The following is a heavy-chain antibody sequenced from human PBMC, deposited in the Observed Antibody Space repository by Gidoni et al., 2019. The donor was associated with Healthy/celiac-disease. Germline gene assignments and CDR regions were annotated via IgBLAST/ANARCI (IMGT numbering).Heavy chain of an antibody. Sequence: QVQLAPPGAEVQKPGSSVMFSCKASGGTFSSYAISWVRQSPGQGLEWMGGTIPICDTAKYAKKFQGRVTITADESTSTAYMELSSLRAGDTGVYYCAREESALDYWGQGTLVTVSS. V-gene: IGHV1-69*01. CDR2: TIPICDTA. CDR1: GGTFSSYA. CDR3: AREESALDY. J-gene: IGHJ4*02.